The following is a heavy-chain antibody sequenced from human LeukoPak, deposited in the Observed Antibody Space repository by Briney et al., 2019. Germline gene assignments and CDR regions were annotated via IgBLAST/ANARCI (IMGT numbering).Heavy chain of an antibody. V-gene: IGHV4-34*01. CDR1: GGSFSGYY. CDR2: INHSGST. J-gene: IGHJ4*02. Sequence: SETLSLTCAVYGGSFSGYYWSWIRQPPGKGLEWIGEINHSGSTNYNPSLKSRVTISVDKSKNQFSLKLSSVTAADTAVYYCATLAESGYEVDYWGQGTLVTVSS. CDR3: ATLAESGYEVDY. D-gene: IGHD3-9*01.